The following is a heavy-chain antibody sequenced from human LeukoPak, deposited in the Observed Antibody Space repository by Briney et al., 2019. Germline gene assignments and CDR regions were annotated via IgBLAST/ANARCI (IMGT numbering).Heavy chain of an antibody. V-gene: IGHV5-51*01. J-gene: IGHJ4*02. Sequence: GESLQISCKGSGYNFASYWIGWVRQMPGKGLEWMGTIYPRDTDTRYSPSFQGQVTISADKSTSTAFLQWSSLRASDTAMYYCARNRGTPVSDFAYWGQGTQVTVAS. CDR1: GYNFASYW. D-gene: IGHD1-1*01. CDR3: ARNRGTPVSDFAY. CDR2: IYPRDTDT.